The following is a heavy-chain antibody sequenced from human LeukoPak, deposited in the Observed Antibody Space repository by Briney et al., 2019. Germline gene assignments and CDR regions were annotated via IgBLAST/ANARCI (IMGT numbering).Heavy chain of an antibody. CDR2: MYSSGSTIDN. Sequence: SETLSLTCTVSGGSINNYYWSWIRQPAGKGLEWIGRMYSSGSTIDNNYNPSLKSRATMSLDTSKNKISLKLSSVTAADTAVYYCARVKDGYNPWVDYWGQGTLVTVSS. V-gene: IGHV4-4*07. D-gene: IGHD5-24*01. J-gene: IGHJ4*02. CDR3: ARVKDGYNPWVDY. CDR1: GGSINNYY.